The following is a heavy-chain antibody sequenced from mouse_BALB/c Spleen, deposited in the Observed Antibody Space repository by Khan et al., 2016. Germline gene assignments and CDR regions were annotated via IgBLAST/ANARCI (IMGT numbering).Heavy chain of an antibody. J-gene: IGHJ4*01. D-gene: IGHD2-4*01. Sequence: QVQLKESGPGLVQPSQSLSITCTVSGFSLTSFGVHWVRQSPGKGLEWLGVIWRGGGTDYNVVFMSRLNITKDNSRSQVFFKLNSLQADDTAIYYCAKNDYDSYYYAMDYWGQGTSVTVSS. CDR1: GFSLTSFG. CDR3: AKNDYDSYYYAMDY. V-gene: IGHV2-5*01. CDR2: IWRGGGT.